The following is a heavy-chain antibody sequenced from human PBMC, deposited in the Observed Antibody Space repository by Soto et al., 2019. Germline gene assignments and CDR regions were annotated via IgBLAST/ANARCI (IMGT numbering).Heavy chain of an antibody. D-gene: IGHD6-19*01. V-gene: IGHV3-7*01. J-gene: IGHJ6*02. CDR2: IKQDGSEK. Sequence: GGSLRLSCAASGFTFSSYWMSWVRQAPGKGLEWVANIKQDGSEKYYVDSVKGRFTISRDNAKNSLYLQMNSLRAEDTAVYYCARVAVDGTYYYYGMDVWGQGTTVTVSS. CDR3: ARVAVDGTYYYYGMDV. CDR1: GFTFSSYW.